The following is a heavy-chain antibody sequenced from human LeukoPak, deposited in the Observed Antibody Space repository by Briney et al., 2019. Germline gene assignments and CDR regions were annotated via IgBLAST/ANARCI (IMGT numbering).Heavy chain of an antibody. CDR1: GFTFGNAW. Sequence: PGGSLSLSCAASGFTFGNAWMSWVRQAPGKGLEWVGRIKSKTDGGTTDYAAPVKGRFTISRDDSKNTLYLQMNSLKTEDTAVYYCTTAMVRGVMFDYWGQGTLVTVSS. CDR3: TTAMVRGVMFDY. D-gene: IGHD3-10*01. V-gene: IGHV3-15*01. CDR2: IKSKTDGGTT. J-gene: IGHJ4*02.